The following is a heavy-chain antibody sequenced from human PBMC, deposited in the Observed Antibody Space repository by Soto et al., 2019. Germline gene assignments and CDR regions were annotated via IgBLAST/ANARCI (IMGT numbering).Heavy chain of an antibody. J-gene: IGHJ4*02. CDR3: ARGPPTSCSGGNCYSHYFDY. D-gene: IGHD2-15*01. CDR1: GYTFTSYG. Sequence: QVQLVQSGAEVKKPGASVKVSCKASGYTFTSYGISWVRQAPGQGLEWMGWISAYSGSKKYAQKLQDRVTMTTDTSTNIAYMELRSLRSDDTAIYYCARGPPTSCSGGNCYSHYFDYWGQGTLVTVSS. V-gene: IGHV1-18*01. CDR2: ISAYSGSK.